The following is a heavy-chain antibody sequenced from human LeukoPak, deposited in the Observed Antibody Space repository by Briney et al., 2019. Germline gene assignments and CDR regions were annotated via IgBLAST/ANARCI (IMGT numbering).Heavy chain of an antibody. CDR1: GFTFSSYE. Sequence: QPGGSLRLSCVASGFTFSSYEMNWVRQAPGKGLEWVSYINKAGDSIYYAHSVKGRFTISRDNAKNSLYLQMSSLRVEDTAVYYCELDSYDSSPSHIWFDPWGQGTLVTVSS. V-gene: IGHV3-48*03. D-gene: IGHD3-22*01. CDR2: INKAGDSI. CDR3: ELDSYDSSPSHIWFDP. J-gene: IGHJ5*02.